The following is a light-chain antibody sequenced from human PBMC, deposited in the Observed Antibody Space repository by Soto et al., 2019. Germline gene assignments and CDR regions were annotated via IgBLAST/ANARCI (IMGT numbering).Light chain of an antibody. CDR2: DVS. CDR3: QQYDSYPWT. Sequence: EIVLTQSPATLSLSPGERATLFCSASQSVSGYLAWYQQKPGQAPRLVIHDVSRRAPDIPARFSGRGSGTDFTLTISSLEPEDFGAYYCQQYDSYPWTFGQGTKVEVK. V-gene: IGKV3-11*01. CDR1: QSVSGY. J-gene: IGKJ1*01.